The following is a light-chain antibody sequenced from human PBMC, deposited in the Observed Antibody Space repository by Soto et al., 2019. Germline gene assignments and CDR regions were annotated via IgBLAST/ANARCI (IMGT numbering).Light chain of an antibody. CDR2: GAS. J-gene: IGKJ1*01. V-gene: IGKV3-20*01. Sequence: EIVLTQSPGTLSLSPGERATLSCRASQSVSSSYLAWYQQKPGQAPRLLIYGASSRATGIPDRFSGSGSGTDFTLTISRLEPEDFAVYYCQQYTNSPTWTFGQGTKVEI. CDR1: QSVSSSY. CDR3: QQYTNSPTWT.